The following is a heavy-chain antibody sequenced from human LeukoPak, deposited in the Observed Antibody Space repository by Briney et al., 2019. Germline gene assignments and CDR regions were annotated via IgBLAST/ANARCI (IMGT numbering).Heavy chain of an antibody. D-gene: IGHD3-16*02. CDR1: GGSISSGYYY. CDR3: ARGRTSYYDYVWGSYRPHYGMDV. J-gene: IGHJ6*02. V-gene: IGHV4-39*07. CDR2: IYYSGST. Sequence: SETLSLTCTVSGGSISSGYYYWGWIRQPPGKGLEWIGSIYYSGSTYYNPSLKSRVTIYEDTFKNQFSLKLSSVTAADTAVYYCARGRTSYYDYVWGSYRPHYGMDVWGQGTTVTVSS.